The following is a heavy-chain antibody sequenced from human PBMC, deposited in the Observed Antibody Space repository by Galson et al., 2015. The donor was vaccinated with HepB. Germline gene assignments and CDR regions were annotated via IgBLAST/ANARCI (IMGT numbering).Heavy chain of an antibody. J-gene: IGHJ2*01. CDR1: GFSLSTSGVG. V-gene: IGHV2-5*02. Sequence: PALVKPTQTLTLTCTFSGFSLSTSGVGVGWIRQPPGKALEWLALIYWDDDKRYSPSLKSRLTITKDTSKNQVVLTMTNMDPVDTATYYCAHNGRSSSGWFFDRWGRGTLVTVSS. CDR2: IYWDDDK. D-gene: IGHD6-19*01. CDR3: AHNGRSSSGWFFDR.